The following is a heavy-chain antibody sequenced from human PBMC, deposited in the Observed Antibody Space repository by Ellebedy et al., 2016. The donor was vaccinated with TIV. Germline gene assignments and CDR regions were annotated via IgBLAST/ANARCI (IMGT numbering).Heavy chain of an antibody. CDR3: ARDGSEWSRDY. V-gene: IGHV3-21*01. CDR1: GFTFNIAG. Sequence: GGSLRLXXAASGFTFNIAGMTWVRQAPAKGLEWVGTIVFSGTAAYYSDSVKGRFIISRDNAKNSLLLQMNSLRVEDTAVYYCARDGSEWSRDYWGQGTLVTVSS. J-gene: IGHJ4*02. D-gene: IGHD3-3*01. CDR2: IVFSGTAA.